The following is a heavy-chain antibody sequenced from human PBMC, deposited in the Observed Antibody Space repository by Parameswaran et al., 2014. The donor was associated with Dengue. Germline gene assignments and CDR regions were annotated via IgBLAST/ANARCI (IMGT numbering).Heavy chain of an antibody. Sequence: WVRQAPGQGLEWMGWINPSRGGTTFAQQFQDRVSMTRDTSINTAYMELSRLTSDDTAVYYCARDRGGLDSLLIVDSWGQGTLVTVSS. CDR2: INPSRGGT. V-gene: IGHV1-2*02. CDR3: ARDRGGLDSLLIVDS. J-gene: IGHJ5*01. D-gene: IGHD3-9*01.